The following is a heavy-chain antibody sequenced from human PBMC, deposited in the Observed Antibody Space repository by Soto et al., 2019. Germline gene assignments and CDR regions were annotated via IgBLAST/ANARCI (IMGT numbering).Heavy chain of an antibody. Sequence: GGSLRLSCAASGFTFSSYGMSWVRQAPGKGLEWVSGVSGSGGTTYYADSVKGRFTISRDNSKNTLHLQMNSLRAEDTAVYYCAAGSCTNGVCYYFDYWGQGTLVTVSS. J-gene: IGHJ4*02. D-gene: IGHD2-8*01. CDR2: VSGSGGTT. V-gene: IGHV3-23*01. CDR1: GFTFSSYG. CDR3: AAGSCTNGVCYYFDY.